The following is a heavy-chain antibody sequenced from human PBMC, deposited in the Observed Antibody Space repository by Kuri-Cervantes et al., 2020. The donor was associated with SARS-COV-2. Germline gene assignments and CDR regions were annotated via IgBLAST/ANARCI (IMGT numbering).Heavy chain of an antibody. CDR1: GFTFSSYS. CDR3: ATTLVGARNY. Sequence: GESRKIPCAASGFTFSSYSMNWVRQAPGKGLEGVSSISSSSSYIYYADSGKGRFTISRNNAKNSLYLQMNSLRAEDTAVYYCATTLVGARNYWGQGTLVTVSS. D-gene: IGHD1-26*01. CDR2: ISSSSSYI. V-gene: IGHV3-21*01. J-gene: IGHJ4*02.